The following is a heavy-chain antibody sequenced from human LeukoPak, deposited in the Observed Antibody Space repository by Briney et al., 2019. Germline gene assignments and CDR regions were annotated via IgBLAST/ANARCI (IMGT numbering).Heavy chain of an antibody. Sequence: AASVKVSCKASGYTFTSYGISWVRQAPGQGVEWMGWISAYNGNTNYAQKLQGRVTMTTDTSTSTAYMELRSLRSDDTAVYYCAREQLGYCSGGSCYSFSFIGFDYWGQGTLVTVSS. CDR3: AREQLGYCSGGSCYSFSFIGFDY. CDR2: ISAYNGNT. CDR1: GYTFTSYG. V-gene: IGHV1-18*01. D-gene: IGHD2-15*01. J-gene: IGHJ4*02.